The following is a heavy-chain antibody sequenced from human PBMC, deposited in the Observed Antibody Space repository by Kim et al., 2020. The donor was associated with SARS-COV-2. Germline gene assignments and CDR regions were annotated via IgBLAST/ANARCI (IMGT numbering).Heavy chain of an antibody. CDR3: ARDLFHTASDY. D-gene: IGHD2-21*01. J-gene: IGHJ4*02. Sequence: ASVKVSCKASGYIFTNFAIQWVRQAPGQRLEWMGWINAGTGNTKFSQQFQGRVTFTRDTSANTASMELSSLGSEDTAVYYCARDLFHTASDYWGQGTLVAVSS. V-gene: IGHV1-3*01. CDR2: INAGTGNT. CDR1: GYIFTNFA.